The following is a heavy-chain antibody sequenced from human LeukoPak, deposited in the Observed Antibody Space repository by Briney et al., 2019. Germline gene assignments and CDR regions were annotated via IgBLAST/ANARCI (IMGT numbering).Heavy chain of an antibody. J-gene: IGHJ4*02. CDR3: ARITDSFIGY. V-gene: IGHV4-59*01. Sequence: SETLSLTCTVSGGSISSYYWSWIRQPPGKGLEWIGYIYYSGSTNYNPSLKSRVTISVDTSKNQFSLKLSSVTAADTAVYYCARITDSFIGYWGQGTLVTVSS. CDR1: GGSISSYY. D-gene: IGHD3-22*01. CDR2: IYYSGST.